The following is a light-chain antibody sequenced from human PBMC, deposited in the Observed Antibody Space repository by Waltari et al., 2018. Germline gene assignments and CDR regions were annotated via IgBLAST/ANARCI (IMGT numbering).Light chain of an antibody. CDR2: RVS. J-gene: IGKJ2*01. CDR3: MQGTYWPPYT. Sequence: DAVLTQSPVLLPGRLGQPASISCRSRHSPEHTDGNTYLKWMQQRPGLSPRRLIFRVSHRDAGVPDRFSGSGSGTDFTLKISRVEAEDVGIYYCMQGTYWPPYTFGQGTKLEI. CDR1: HSPEHTDGNTY. V-gene: IGKV2-30*02.